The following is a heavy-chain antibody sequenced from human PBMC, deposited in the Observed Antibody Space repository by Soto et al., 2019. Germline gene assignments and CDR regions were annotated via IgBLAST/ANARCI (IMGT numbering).Heavy chain of an antibody. J-gene: IGHJ3*02. Sequence: SETLSLTCAVSGGSISSGGYSWSWIRQPPGKGLEWIGYIYHSGSTYYNPSLKSRVTISVDRSKNQFSLKLSSVTAADTAVYYCARDCGLGLRFAFDIWGQGTMVTVSS. CDR2: IYHSGST. CDR1: GGSISSGGYS. V-gene: IGHV4-30-2*01. CDR3: ARDCGLGLRFAFDI. D-gene: IGHD5-12*01.